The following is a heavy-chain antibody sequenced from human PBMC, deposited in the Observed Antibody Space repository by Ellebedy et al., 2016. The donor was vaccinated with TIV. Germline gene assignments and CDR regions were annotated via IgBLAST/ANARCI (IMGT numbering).Heavy chain of an antibody. CDR1: VGSFSGFY. Sequence: MPSETLSLTCAVYVGSFSGFYWSRVRQPPGKGLEWTGEINHSGSTSSNPSLKSRVTISLDTSKHQFSLRLSSVNAADTAVYYCARWRDDDGDYKRNRAEGRRGDWGSWYFDLWGRGTLITVSS. D-gene: IGHD4-17*01. CDR2: INHSGST. J-gene: IGHJ2*01. CDR3: ARWRDDDGDYKRNRAEGRRGDWGSWYFDL. V-gene: IGHV4-34*01.